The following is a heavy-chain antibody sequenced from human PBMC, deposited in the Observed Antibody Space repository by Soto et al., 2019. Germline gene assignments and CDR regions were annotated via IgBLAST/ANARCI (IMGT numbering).Heavy chain of an antibody. D-gene: IGHD3-3*01. CDR2: IYYRGSS. J-gene: IGHJ4*02. CDR1: GESISSNNYY. V-gene: IGHV4-39*01. Sequence: ETLSLIFTVSGESISSNNYYLGWIHQPPGKGLEWIGNIYYRGSSYYIPSLQSRVIMSVDTSKNQLSLKLSSVSAADTAVYYCARHKILERVFDYWGQGTQVTVSS. CDR3: ARHKILERVFDY.